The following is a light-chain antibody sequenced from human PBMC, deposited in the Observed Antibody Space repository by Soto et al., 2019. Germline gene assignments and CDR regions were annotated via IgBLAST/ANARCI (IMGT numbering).Light chain of an antibody. CDR1: SSDVGGYNY. Sequence: QSALTQPASVSGSPGQSITISCTGTSSDVGGYNYVSWYQQHPGKAPKLIIYEVSNRPSGVSHRFSGSKSGNTASLTISGLQAEDEADYYCNSYTSKSTGVFGTGTKLPS. V-gene: IGLV2-14*01. CDR2: EVS. J-gene: IGLJ1*01. CDR3: NSYTSKSTGV.